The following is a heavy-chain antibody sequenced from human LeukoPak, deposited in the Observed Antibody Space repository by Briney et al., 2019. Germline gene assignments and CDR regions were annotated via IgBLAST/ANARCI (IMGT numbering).Heavy chain of an antibody. V-gene: IGHV4-59*01. CDR2: IYYSGST. CDR3: ARFYDSSGYYYLFDY. D-gene: IGHD3-22*01. J-gene: IGHJ4*02. Sequence: SETLSLTCTVSGGSISSYYWSWIRQPPGKGLEWIGYIYYSGSTNRNPSLKSRVTISVDTSKNQFSLKLSSVTAADTAVYYCARFYDSSGYYYLFDYWGQGTLVTVSS. CDR1: GGSISSYY.